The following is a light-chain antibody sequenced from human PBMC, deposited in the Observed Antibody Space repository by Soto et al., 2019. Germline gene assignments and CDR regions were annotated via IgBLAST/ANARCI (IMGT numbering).Light chain of an antibody. CDR3: QQYGSSPPIT. CDR2: GAS. J-gene: IGKJ5*01. V-gene: IGKV3-20*01. CDR1: QSVSSNH. Sequence: EIVLTQSPGTLSLSPGERATLSCRASQSVSSNHLAWYQQKPGQAPRLLIYGASSRATGIPDRFSGSGSGTDFTITISRLEPEDFAVYYCQQYGSSPPITFGQGTRLEI.